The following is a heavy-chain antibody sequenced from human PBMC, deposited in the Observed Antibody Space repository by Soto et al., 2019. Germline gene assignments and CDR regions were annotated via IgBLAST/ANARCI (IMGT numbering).Heavy chain of an antibody. D-gene: IGHD6-19*01. J-gene: IGHJ4*02. CDR1: GFTFSSYG. CDR2: ISSSGSTI. Sequence: GGSLRLSCAASGFTFSSYGMHWVRQAPGKGLEWVSYISSSGSTIYYADSVKGRFTISRDNAKNSLYLQMNSLRAEDTAVYYCARDRSSGWTYDYWGQGTLVTVSS. V-gene: IGHV3-48*04. CDR3: ARDRSSGWTYDY.